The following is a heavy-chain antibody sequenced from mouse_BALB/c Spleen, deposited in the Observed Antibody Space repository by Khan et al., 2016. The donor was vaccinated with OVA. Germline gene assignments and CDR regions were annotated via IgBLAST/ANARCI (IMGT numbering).Heavy chain of an antibody. Sequence: QIQLVQSGPELKKPGETVKISCKASGYTFTSYGMNWVKQSPGKALKWMGWINTYTGEPTYADDFKGRFAFSLETSASTAYLQINNLKNEDMATYFCARPPYFSYTLDYWGQGTSVTVSS. J-gene: IGHJ4*01. D-gene: IGHD2-10*01. CDR1: GYTFTSYG. V-gene: IGHV9-1*02. CDR3: ARPPYFSYTLDY. CDR2: INTYTGEP.